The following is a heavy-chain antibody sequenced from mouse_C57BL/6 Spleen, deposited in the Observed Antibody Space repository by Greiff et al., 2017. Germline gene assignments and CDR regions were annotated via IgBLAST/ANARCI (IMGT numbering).Heavy chain of an antibody. CDR2: IDPSDSYT. CDR3: ANGSSFDY. D-gene: IGHD1-1*01. Sequence: QFQLQQPGAELVRPGTSVKLSCKASGYTFPSYWMHWVKQRPGQGLEWIGVIDPSDSYTNYNQKFKGKATLTVDTSSSTAYMQLSSLTSEDSAVYYCANGSSFDYWGQGTTLTVSS. CDR1: GYTFPSYW. J-gene: IGHJ2*01. V-gene: IGHV1-59*01.